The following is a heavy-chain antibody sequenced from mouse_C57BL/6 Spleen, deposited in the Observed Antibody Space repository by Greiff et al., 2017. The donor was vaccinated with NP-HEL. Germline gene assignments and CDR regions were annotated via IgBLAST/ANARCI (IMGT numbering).Heavy chain of an antibody. CDR1: GYTFTDYE. D-gene: IGHD2-1*01. CDR3: TRDYGNSYYAMDY. Sequence: LQESGAELVRPGASVTLSCKASGYTFTDYEMHWVKQTPVHGLEWIGAIDPETGGTAYNQKFKGKAILTADKSSSTAYMELRSLTSEDSAVYYCTRDYGNSYYAMDYWGQGTSVTVSS. V-gene: IGHV1-15*01. CDR2: IDPETGGT. J-gene: IGHJ4*01.